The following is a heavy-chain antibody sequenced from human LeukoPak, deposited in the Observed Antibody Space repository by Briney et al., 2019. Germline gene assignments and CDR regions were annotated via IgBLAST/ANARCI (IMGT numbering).Heavy chain of an antibody. CDR2: IYYSGST. Sequence: SETLSLTCTVSGGSISSSSYYWGWIRQPPGKGLGWIGSIYYSGSTYYNPSLKSRVTISVDTSKNQFSLKLSSVTAADTAAYYCARHIRIVGATRDWGQGTLVTVSS. CDR3: ARHIRIVGATRD. D-gene: IGHD1-26*01. CDR1: GGSISSSSYY. J-gene: IGHJ4*02. V-gene: IGHV4-39*01.